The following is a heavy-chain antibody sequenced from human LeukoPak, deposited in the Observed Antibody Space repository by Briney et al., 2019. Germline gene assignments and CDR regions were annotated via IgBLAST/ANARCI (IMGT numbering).Heavy chain of an antibody. CDR1: GFTFSSYA. J-gene: IGHJ4*02. D-gene: IGHD1-14*01. CDR2: ISDSGGST. V-gene: IGHV3-23*01. CDR3: AKREDYNTNYSVDFNY. Sequence: PGGSLRLSCAASGFTFSSYAMSWVRQAPGKGLEWVSGISDSGGSTYYADSVKGRFTISRDNSKSTLYLQMNSLRAEDTAVYYCAKREDYNTNYSVDFNYWGQGTLVTVSS.